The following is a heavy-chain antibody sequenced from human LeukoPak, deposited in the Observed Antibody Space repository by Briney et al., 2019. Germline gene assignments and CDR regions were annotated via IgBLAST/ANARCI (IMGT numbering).Heavy chain of an antibody. D-gene: IGHD4-17*01. J-gene: IGHJ4*02. CDR3: AKDHGDYGDYSPADY. Sequence: GGSLRLSCAVSGFTFVNYAIHWVRQAPGKGLEWVSGFDYNSGRIDYADSVKGRFTISRDNSRNTLYLQMNSLRAEDTAVYYCAKDHGDYGDYSPADYWGQGTLVTVSS. V-gene: IGHV3-9*01. CDR1: GFTFVNYA. CDR2: FDYNSGRI.